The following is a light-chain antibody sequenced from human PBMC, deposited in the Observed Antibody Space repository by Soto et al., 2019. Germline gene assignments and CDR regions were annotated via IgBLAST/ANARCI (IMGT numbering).Light chain of an antibody. Sequence: PGARATLSCRASRSVSSSLAWYQQKPGQAPRLLIYDASNRATGIPARFSGSGSGTDFTLTISSLEPEDFAIYYCQQRSNRLTFGGGTKVDI. V-gene: IGKV3-11*01. CDR3: QQRSNRLT. CDR2: DAS. J-gene: IGKJ4*01. CDR1: RSVSSS.